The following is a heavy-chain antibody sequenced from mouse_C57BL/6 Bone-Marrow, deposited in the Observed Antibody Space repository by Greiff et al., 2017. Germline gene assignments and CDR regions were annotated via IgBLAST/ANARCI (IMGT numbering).Heavy chain of an antibody. V-gene: IGHV1-81*01. CDR3: AIYYGNHRYFDV. J-gene: IGHJ1*03. D-gene: IGHD2-1*01. CDR2: IYPRSGNT. Sequence: VQLQQSGAELARPGASVKLSCKASGYTFTSYGISWVKQRTGQGLEWIGEIYPRSGNTYYNEKFKGKATLTADKSSSTAFMELRSLTSEDSAVYFCAIYYGNHRYFDVWGTGTTVTVSS. CDR1: GYTFTSYG.